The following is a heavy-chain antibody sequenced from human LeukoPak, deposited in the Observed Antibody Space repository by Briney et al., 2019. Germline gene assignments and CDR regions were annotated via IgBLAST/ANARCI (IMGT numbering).Heavy chain of an antibody. D-gene: IGHD5-18*01. CDR1: RDCVSSNRAA. Sequence: QTLSLTCALSRDCVSSNRAAWKWIRQSPSRGLEWLGRTYYRSKWYYDYALSVESRITINPPTSKHLFSVPLHSVTPGHACVFDCARDVSSGTAMVEDQFYYWGQGNPGTVSS. CDR2: TYYRSKWYY. J-gene: IGHJ4*02. CDR3: ARDVSSGTAMVEDQFYY. V-gene: IGHV6-1*01.